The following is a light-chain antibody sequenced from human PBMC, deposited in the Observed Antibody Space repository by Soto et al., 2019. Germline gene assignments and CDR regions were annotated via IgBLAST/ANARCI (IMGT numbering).Light chain of an antibody. J-gene: IGLJ2*01. CDR1: SSDVGGYNY. CDR3: SSYTGSSTV. CDR2: DVN. V-gene: IGLV2-14*01. Sequence: QSALTQPASVSGSPGQSITISCTGTSSDVGGYNYVSWYQQHPGKAPKFMIYDVNNRPSGVSNRFSGSKSGNTASLTISGVQAEDEADYYCSSYTGSSTVFGGGTKLTVL.